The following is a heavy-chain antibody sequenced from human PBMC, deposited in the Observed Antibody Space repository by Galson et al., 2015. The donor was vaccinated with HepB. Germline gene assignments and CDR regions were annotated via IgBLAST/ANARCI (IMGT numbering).Heavy chain of an antibody. CDR2: ISHGGST. J-gene: IGHJ3*02. D-gene: IGHD1-1*01. CDR3: ARRFTNWDAFDI. Sequence: TLSLTCAVSGGSINGGGSSWSWIRQPVGKGLEWIGYISHGGSTSYNPSLWSRVTISADRSKSQFSLKLSSMTAADTAVYYCARRFTNWDAFDIWGQGTMVTVS. V-gene: IGHV4-30-2*01. CDR1: GGSINGGGSS.